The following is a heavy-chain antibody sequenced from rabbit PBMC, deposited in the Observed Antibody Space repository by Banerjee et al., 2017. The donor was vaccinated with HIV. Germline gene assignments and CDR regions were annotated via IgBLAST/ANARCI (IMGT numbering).Heavy chain of an antibody. CDR1: GFSFSSNYW. Sequence: QEQLEESRGDLVKPEGSLTLTCTASGFSFSSNYWICWVRQAPGKGLEWIACIFTASAGTSYASWAKGRFTISKTSSTTVTLQMTSLTAADTATYFCATYSSISGYLDLWGPGTLVTVS. D-gene: IGHD1-1*01. J-gene: IGHJ4*01. CDR3: ATYSSISGYLDL. CDR2: IFTASAGT. V-gene: IGHV1S45*01.